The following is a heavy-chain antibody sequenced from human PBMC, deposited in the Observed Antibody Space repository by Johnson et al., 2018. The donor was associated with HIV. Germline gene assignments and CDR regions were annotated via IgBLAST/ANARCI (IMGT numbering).Heavy chain of an antibody. D-gene: IGHD1-26*01. CDR2: IYTGGST. CDR1: GFTFSSYG. V-gene: IGHV3-66*01. J-gene: IGHJ3*02. CDR3: ARAVGVGATAMDDAFDI. Sequence: VQLVESGGGFIQPGGSLRLSCAASGFTFSSYGMHWVRQAPGKGLEWVSIIYTGGSTYYADSVKGRFTISRDNSKNTLYLQMNSLRAEDTAVYYCARAVGVGATAMDDAFDIWGQGTMVTVSS.